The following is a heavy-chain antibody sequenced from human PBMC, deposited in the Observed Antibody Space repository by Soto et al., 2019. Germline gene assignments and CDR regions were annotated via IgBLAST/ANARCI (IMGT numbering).Heavy chain of an antibody. Sequence: ESGGGLVQPGRSLRLSCAASGFTFDDYAMHWVRQAPGKGLEWVSGISWNSGSIGYADSVKGRFTISRDNAKNSLYLQMNSLRAEDTALYYCAKDMTRCTVTDFEAFDIWGQGTMVTVSS. D-gene: IGHD4-17*01. CDR2: ISWNSGSI. CDR1: GFTFDDYA. V-gene: IGHV3-9*01. CDR3: AKDMTRCTVTDFEAFDI. J-gene: IGHJ3*02.